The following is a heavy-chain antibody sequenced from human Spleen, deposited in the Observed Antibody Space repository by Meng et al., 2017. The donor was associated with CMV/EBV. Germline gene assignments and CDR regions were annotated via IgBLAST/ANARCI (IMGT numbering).Heavy chain of an antibody. Sequence: SETLSLTCAVSGGSISTTNCWSWVRQPPGKGLEWIGEINHSGSTKYNPSLKSRVTISIDKSKNQVSPRLSSVTAADTAVYYCARDHSYYYDSSAYYPLDSWGQGALVTVSS. J-gene: IGHJ4*02. CDR2: INHSGST. D-gene: IGHD3-22*01. CDR1: GGSISTTNC. V-gene: IGHV4-4*02. CDR3: ARDHSYYYDSSAYYPLDS.